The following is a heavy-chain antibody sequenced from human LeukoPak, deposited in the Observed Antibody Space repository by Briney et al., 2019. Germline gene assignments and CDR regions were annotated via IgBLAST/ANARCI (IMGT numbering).Heavy chain of an antibody. J-gene: IGHJ4*02. CDR1: GFTFSSYW. CDR2: IKQDGSEK. Sequence: GGSLRLSCAASGFTFSSYWMSWVRQAPGKGLEWVANIKQDGSEKYYVDSVKGRFTISRDNAKNSLYLQMNSLRAEGTAVYYCARSALPLLEWLWQAYYFDYWDQGTLVTVSS. CDR3: ARSALPLLEWLWQAYYFDY. D-gene: IGHD3-3*01. V-gene: IGHV3-7*01.